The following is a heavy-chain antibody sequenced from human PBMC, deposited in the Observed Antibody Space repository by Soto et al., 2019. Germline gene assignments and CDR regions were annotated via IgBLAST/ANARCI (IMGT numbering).Heavy chain of an antibody. CDR2: ISAYNGNT. CDR1: GYTFTKYG. Sequence: QVQLVQSGAEVKNPGASVKVSCKASGYTFTKYGIGWVRQAPGQGLEWMGWISAYNGNTNYAQKLQGRVTMTRDTSTSTAYMDPRSVRSDDTAVYCCAREVAAAGGEYDFWGQGTLVNVSS. CDR3: AREVAAAGGEYDF. V-gene: IGHV1-18*01. D-gene: IGHD6-13*01. J-gene: IGHJ4*02.